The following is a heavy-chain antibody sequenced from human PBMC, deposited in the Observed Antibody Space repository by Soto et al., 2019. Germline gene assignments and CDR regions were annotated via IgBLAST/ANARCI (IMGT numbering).Heavy chain of an antibody. CDR3: ARRGTDCSGGSCYSMVPFDY. CDR2: INHSGST. D-gene: IGHD2-15*01. V-gene: IGHV4-34*01. J-gene: IGHJ4*02. Sequence: SETLSLTCAVYGGSFSGYYWSWIRQPPGKGLEWIGEINHSGSTNYNPSLKSRVTISVDTSKNQFSLKLSSVTAADTAVYYCARRGTDCSGGSCYSMVPFDYWGQGTLVTVSS. CDR1: GGSFSGYY.